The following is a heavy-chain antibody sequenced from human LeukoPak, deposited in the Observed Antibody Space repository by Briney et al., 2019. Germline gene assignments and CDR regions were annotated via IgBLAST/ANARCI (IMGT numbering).Heavy chain of an antibody. CDR3: ALRRFTKIAGVASVYYFYYYMDV. J-gene: IGHJ6*03. Sequence: SETLSLTCTVSGGSISSYYWSWIRQPPGKGLEWIGYIYYSGSTNYNPSLKSRVTISVDTSKNQFSLKLSSVTAADTAVYYCALRRFTKIAGVASVYYFYYYMDVWGKGTTVTVSS. D-gene: IGHD6-13*01. V-gene: IGHV4-59*01. CDR1: GGSISSYY. CDR2: IYYSGST.